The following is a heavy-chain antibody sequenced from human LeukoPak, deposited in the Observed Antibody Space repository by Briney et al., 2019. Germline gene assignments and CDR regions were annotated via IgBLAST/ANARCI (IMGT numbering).Heavy chain of an antibody. Sequence: SETLSLTCAVYGGSFSGYYWSWIRQPPGKGLEWIGEINHSGSTNYNPSLKSRVTISVDTSKNQFSLKLSSVTAADTAVYYCARQRLTVTTFRFDPWGQGTLVTVSS. CDR1: GGSFSGYY. CDR2: INHSGST. CDR3: ARQRLTVTTFRFDP. D-gene: IGHD4-17*01. J-gene: IGHJ5*02. V-gene: IGHV4-34*01.